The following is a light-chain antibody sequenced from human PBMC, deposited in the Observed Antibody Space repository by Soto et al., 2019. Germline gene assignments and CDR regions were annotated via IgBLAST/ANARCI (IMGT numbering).Light chain of an antibody. CDR3: QQRGSWPWT. J-gene: IGKJ1*01. CDR2: GAS. Sequence: EIVLTQSPAILSVSPGERATLSCRASQSVSSSLAWYQQKPGQAPRLLIYGASNRATGIPARFSGSGSGTDFTLTISSLEPEDFAIYYCQQRGSWPWTFGQGTKVDIK. CDR1: QSVSSS. V-gene: IGKV3-11*01.